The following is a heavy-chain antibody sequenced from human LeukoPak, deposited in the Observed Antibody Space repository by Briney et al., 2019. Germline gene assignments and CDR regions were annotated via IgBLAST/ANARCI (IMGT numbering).Heavy chain of an antibody. CDR1: GFTFSSYT. D-gene: IGHD4-23*01. CDR2: ISSSSRYI. V-gene: IGHV3-21*01. CDR3: ARDSMTTVVTPVDY. J-gene: IGHJ4*02. Sequence: GGSLRLSCAASGFTFSSYTMNWVRQAPGKGLEWVSSISSSSRYIYYADSVKGRFTTSRDNAKNSLYLQMNSLRAEDTAVYYCARDSMTTVVTPVDYWGQGTLVTVSS.